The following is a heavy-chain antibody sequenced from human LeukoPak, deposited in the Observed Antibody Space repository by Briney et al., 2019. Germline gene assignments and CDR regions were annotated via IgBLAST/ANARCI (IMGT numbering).Heavy chain of an antibody. CDR2: IYPGDSDT. CDR1: GYSFTSYW. Sequence: GESLKISCKGSGYSFTSYWIGWVRQMPGKGPEWMGIIYPGDSDTRYSPSFQGQVTISADKSISTAYLQWSSLKASDTAMYYCARQYYYGSGSQKYFDYWGQGTLVTVSS. V-gene: IGHV5-51*01. J-gene: IGHJ4*02. CDR3: ARQYYYGSGSQKYFDY. D-gene: IGHD3-10*01.